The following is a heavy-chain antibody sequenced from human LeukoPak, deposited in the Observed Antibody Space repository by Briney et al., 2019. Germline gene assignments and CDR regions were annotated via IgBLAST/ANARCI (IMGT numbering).Heavy chain of an antibody. D-gene: IGHD3-22*01. CDR1: GFTFSTYW. J-gene: IGHJ4*02. V-gene: IGHV3-7*01. CDR3: ARETRYYYDSSAYYSGYFDY. Sequence: PGGSLRLSCAASGFTFSTYWMTWVRQAPGKGLEWVANIKKDGSEKYYVDSVKGRFTISRDNAKNSLYLQMNSLRAEDTAVYYCARETRYYYDSSAYYSGYFDYWGQGTLVTVSS. CDR2: IKKDGSEK.